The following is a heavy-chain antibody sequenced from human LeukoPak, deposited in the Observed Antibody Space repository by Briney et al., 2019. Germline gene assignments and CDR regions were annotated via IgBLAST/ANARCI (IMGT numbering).Heavy chain of an antibody. CDR1: GYTFTSYG. CDR3: ARYYDFWNSMNWFDP. D-gene: IGHD3-3*01. J-gene: IGHJ5*02. V-gene: IGHV1-18*01. Sequence: RASVKVSCKASGYTFTSYGISWVRQAPGQGLEWMGWISAYNGNTNYAQKLQGRVTMTTDTSTSTAYMELRSPRSDDTAVYYCARYYDFWNSMNWFDPWGQGTLVTVSS. CDR2: ISAYNGNT.